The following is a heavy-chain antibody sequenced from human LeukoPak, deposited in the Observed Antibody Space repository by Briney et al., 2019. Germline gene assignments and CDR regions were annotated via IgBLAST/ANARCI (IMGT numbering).Heavy chain of an antibody. D-gene: IGHD3-22*01. Sequence: GGSLRLSCVASGFTFSTYGMHWVRQAPGKGLEWVAVISYDGSRKNYADSVEGRFTISRDNSKNTLYLQMNSLRAEDTAVFYCAKNMHYSDSSGYYLPVFWGQGTLVTVSS. CDR1: GFTFSTYG. V-gene: IGHV3-30*18. J-gene: IGHJ1*01. CDR3: AKNMHYSDSSGYYLPVF. CDR2: ISYDGSRK.